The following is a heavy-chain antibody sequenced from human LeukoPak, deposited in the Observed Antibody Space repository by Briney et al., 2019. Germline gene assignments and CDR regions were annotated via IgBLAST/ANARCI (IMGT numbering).Heavy chain of an antibody. Sequence: PSETLSLTCAVSGYSISSGYYWGWIRQPPGKGLEWIGSIYHSGSTYYNPSLKSRVTISVDTSKNQFSLKLSSVTAADTAVYHCARDRNCTNGVCYYDYWGQGTLVTVSS. CDR2: IYHSGST. V-gene: IGHV4-38-2*02. CDR1: GYSISSGYY. D-gene: IGHD2-8*01. CDR3: ARDRNCTNGVCYYDY. J-gene: IGHJ4*02.